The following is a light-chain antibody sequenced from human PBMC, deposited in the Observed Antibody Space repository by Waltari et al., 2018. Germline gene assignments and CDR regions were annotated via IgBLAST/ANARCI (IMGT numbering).Light chain of an antibody. J-gene: IGLJ1*01. V-gene: IGLV2-8*01. CDR3: SSFAGSNNV. CDR1: NSDIGLYNY. CDR2: EVT. Sequence: QSALTQPPSASASPGESVTISCTGTNSDIGLYNYFSWYQQHPGKAPKLMIYEVTKRPSGVPDRFSGSKSGNTASLTVSGLQTDDEADYFCSSFAGSNNVFGSGTKVTVL.